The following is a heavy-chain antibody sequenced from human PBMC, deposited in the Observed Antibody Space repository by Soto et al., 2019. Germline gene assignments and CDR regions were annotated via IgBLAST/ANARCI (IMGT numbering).Heavy chain of an antibody. J-gene: IGHJ5*02. CDR2: IKTDSGDT. Sequence: ASVKVSGKASRYTFTSYDIFWVRQSPGQGLEWMGWIKTDSGDTHDAQNFQGRVTMTRDTSISTAYMELNNLASDDTAVYYCARRSSTYLNEVIFDPWGQGTLVTVSS. CDR3: ARRSSTYLNEVIFDP. V-gene: IGHV1-2*02. CDR1: RYTFTSYD. D-gene: IGHD2-2*01.